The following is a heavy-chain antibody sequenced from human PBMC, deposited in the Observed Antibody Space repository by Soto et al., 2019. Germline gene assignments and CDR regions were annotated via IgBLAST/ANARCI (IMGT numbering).Heavy chain of an antibody. J-gene: IGHJ5*02. CDR2: ISYSACS. D-gene: IGHD6-19*01. V-gene: IGHV4-59*01. CDR1: GGYFSSCY. CDR3: PRHGRAVAGTGWLDP. Sequence: SHSLSLTCPVSGGYFSSCYWSWIRQPPSKGLEWIGCISYSACSNYTRSLKSRVTLSLDTSKNQFSLELSSVTAADTAVYYCPRHGRAVAGTGWLDPCGQGTLVTV.